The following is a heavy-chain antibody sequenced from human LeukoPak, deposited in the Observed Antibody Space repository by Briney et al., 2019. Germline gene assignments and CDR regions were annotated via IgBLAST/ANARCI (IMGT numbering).Heavy chain of an antibody. CDR1: GFTFSTDG. D-gene: IGHD3-3*01. CDR2: ISPDSIFI. J-gene: IGHJ4*02. Sequence: KPGGSLRLSCAGSGFTFSTDGMNWVRQAPGKGLEWVSSISPDSIFIYQADSVKGRFTISRDNAKNSLYLQMESLRVEDTAVYYCAKDLWSGYYTGYYFEYWGQGTLVTVSS. V-gene: IGHV3-21*01. CDR3: AKDLWSGYYTGYYFEY.